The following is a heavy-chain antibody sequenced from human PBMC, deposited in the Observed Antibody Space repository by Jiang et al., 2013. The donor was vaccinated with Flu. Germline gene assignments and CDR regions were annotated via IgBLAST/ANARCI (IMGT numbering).Heavy chain of an antibody. D-gene: IGHD3-10*01. CDR1: GGSFSSYC. CDR3: ARGFRRSNYYGSGSYLRTNWFDP. Sequence: LLKPSETLSLTCAVYGGSFSSYCWSWLRQTPGKGPEWIGDITHSGDTNYNPSLKSRVTISVDTSKNQFSLKLSSVTAADTAVYYCARGFRRSNYYGSGSYLRTNWFDPWGQGTLVTVSS. CDR2: ITHSGDT. J-gene: IGHJ5*02. V-gene: IGHV4-34*01.